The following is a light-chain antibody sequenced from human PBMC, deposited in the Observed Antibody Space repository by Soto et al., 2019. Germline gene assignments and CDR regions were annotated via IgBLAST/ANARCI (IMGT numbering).Light chain of an antibody. CDR3: NSYTSSRTEV. Sequence: QSALTQPASVSGSPGQSITISCTGTSSDVGGYNYVSWYQQHPGKAPKLMIYDVSNRPSGVSNRFSGSKSGNTASLTISGLQAEDEADYYCNSYTSSRTEVFGGGTKVTVL. J-gene: IGLJ2*01. CDR2: DVS. CDR1: SSDVGGYNY. V-gene: IGLV2-14*01.